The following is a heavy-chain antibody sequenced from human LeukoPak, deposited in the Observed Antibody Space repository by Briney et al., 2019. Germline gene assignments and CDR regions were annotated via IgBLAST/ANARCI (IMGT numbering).Heavy chain of an antibody. Sequence: GGSLRLSWEAPGLTFDDYALTWFRKLPGKGLGWVSGINWSGESTGYDDSVKGRFTISRDNAKNSLHLQMNSLRAEDTALYHCVRRKINYDSTGYYYYFDYWGQGTLVTVSS. J-gene: IGHJ4*02. V-gene: IGHV3-20*01. CDR1: GLTFDDYA. D-gene: IGHD3-22*01. CDR2: INWSGEST. CDR3: VRRKINYDSTGYYYYFDY.